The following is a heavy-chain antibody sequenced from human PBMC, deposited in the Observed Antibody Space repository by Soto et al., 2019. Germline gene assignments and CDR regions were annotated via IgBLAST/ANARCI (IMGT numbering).Heavy chain of an antibody. Sequence: EVQLLESGGDLVQPGGSLRLSCAASGFTFSSYAMRWVRQAPGKGLVWVSAISGSGGITYYADSVKGRFTISRDNSKHTLYLQMTSLRAEDTAVYYCAKDRRYSSTYYYAMDVWGQGTTVTVSS. CDR1: GFTFSSYA. CDR2: ISGSGGIT. CDR3: AKDRRYSSTYYYAMDV. D-gene: IGHD6-19*01. J-gene: IGHJ6*02. V-gene: IGHV3-23*01.